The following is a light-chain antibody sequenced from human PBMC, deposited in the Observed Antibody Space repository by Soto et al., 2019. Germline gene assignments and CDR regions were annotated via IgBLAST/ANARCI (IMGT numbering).Light chain of an antibody. V-gene: IGLV2-11*01. CDR1: SSDVGGYNY. CDR2: DVS. Sequence: QSALTQPHSVSGSPGQSVAISCTGASSDVGGYNYVSWYQQHPGKAPKVMIYDVSKRSSGVPDRFSGSKSGNTASLTISGLQAEDEADYYCSSYVRGDTFGNVFGTGTKLTVL. CDR3: SSYVRGDTFGNV. J-gene: IGLJ1*01.